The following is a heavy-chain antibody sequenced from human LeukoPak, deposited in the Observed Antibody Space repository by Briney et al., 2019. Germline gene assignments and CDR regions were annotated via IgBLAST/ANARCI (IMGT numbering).Heavy chain of an antibody. CDR1: GYSISSGYY. CDR2: INHSGST. J-gene: IGHJ4*02. CDR3: SRGGNFAF. Sequence: PSETLSLTCAASGYSISSGYYWGWIRQPPGKGLEWIGSINHSGSTYYNPSLKSRVTISIDTSKNQFSLNLSSVTAADTAVYYCSRGGNFAFWGQGTLVTVSS. V-gene: IGHV4-38-2*01.